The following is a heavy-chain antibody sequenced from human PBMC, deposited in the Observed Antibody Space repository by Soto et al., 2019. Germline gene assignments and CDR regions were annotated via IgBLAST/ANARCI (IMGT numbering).Heavy chain of an antibody. V-gene: IGHV1-69*06. J-gene: IGHJ4*02. D-gene: IGHD3-22*01. CDR1: GGTFSSYA. CDR3: ARDLYYYDSSGPAFDY. Sequence: QVQLVQSGAEVKKPGSSVKVSCKASGGTFSSYAISWVRQAPGQGLEWMGGIIPIFGTANYAQKFQGRVTITADKSTSTAYMELSSLRSEDTAVYYCARDLYYYDSSGPAFDYWGQGTLVTVSS. CDR2: IIPIFGTA.